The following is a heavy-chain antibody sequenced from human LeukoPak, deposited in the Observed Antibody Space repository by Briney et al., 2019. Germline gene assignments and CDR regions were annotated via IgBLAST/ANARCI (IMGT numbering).Heavy chain of an antibody. D-gene: IGHD4-17*01. Sequence: PGGSLRLSCAASGFSFSGYYMSWIRQAPGKGLEWVSVIYSGGSTYYADSVKGRFTISRDNSKNTLYLQLNSLRGEDTAVYYCASQTTVKYYFDYWGQGTLVTVSS. CDR3: ASQTTVKYYFDY. J-gene: IGHJ4*02. V-gene: IGHV3-53*01. CDR2: IYSGGST. CDR1: GFSFSGYY.